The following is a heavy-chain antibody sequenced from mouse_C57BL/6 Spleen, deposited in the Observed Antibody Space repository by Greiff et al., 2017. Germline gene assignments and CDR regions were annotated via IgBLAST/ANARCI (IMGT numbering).Heavy chain of an antibody. D-gene: IGHD2-3*01. CDR3: TRYDGSLDY. Sequence: QVQLKQSGAELVRPGASVTLSCKASGYTFTDYEMHWVKQTPVHGLEWIGAIDPETGGTAYNQKFKGKAILTADKSSSTAYMELRSLTSEDSAVYYCTRYDGSLDYWGQGTTLTVSS. CDR1: GYTFTDYE. J-gene: IGHJ2*01. V-gene: IGHV1-15*01. CDR2: IDPETGGT.